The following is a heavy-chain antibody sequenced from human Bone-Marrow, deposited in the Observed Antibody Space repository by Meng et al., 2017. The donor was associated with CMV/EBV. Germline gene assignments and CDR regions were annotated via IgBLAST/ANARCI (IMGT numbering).Heavy chain of an antibody. CDR1: GFTFSSYA. CDR2: ISYDGSNK. Sequence: GGSLRLSCAASGFTFSSYAMHWVRQAPGKGLEWVAVISYDGSNKYYADSVKGRFTISRDNSKNTLYLQMNSLRAEDTAVYYCARDRGYSYAHPDYWGPGTLVTSYS. D-gene: IGHD5-18*01. CDR3: ARDRGYSYAHPDY. V-gene: IGHV3-30*04. J-gene: IGHJ4*02.